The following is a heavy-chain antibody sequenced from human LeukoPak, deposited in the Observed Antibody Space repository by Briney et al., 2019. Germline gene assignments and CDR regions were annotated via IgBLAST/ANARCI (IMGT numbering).Heavy chain of an antibody. D-gene: IGHD6-13*01. J-gene: IGHJ4*02. CDR1: VYTYSIYW. Sequence: GGSLRLSCAASVYTYSIYWMHGVRQGPGKGLVWVARINSDGTTTNYADSVKGRFTISRDNARNTLYLQMNSLTADDTAVYYCARGYYSGSRIDYWGQGTLVTVSS. CDR2: INSDGTTT. V-gene: IGHV3-74*01. CDR3: ARGYYSGSRIDY.